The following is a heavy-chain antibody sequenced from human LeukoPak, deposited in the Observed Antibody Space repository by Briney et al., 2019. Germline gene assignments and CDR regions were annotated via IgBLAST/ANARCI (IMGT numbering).Heavy chain of an antibody. CDR2: ISGSGGGT. CDR1: GFTFSSYA. Sequence: GGSLRLSCAASGFTFSSYAMHWVRQAPGKGLEWVSLISGSGGGTYYADSVKGRFTISRDNSKNTLYLQMNSLRAEDTAVYYCAILIRTQLPDMDVWGKGTTVTVSS. D-gene: IGHD6-13*01. CDR3: AILIRTQLPDMDV. V-gene: IGHV3-23*01. J-gene: IGHJ6*03.